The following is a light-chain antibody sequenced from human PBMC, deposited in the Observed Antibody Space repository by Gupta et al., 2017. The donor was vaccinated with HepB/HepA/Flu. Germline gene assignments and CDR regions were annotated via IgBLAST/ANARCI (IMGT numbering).Light chain of an antibody. CDR2: ENN. CDR3: GTWDSSLSAVV. V-gene: IGLV1-51*02. Sequence: QSVLTQPPSVSTAPGQKVTISCSGSSSNIGNNYVSWYQQLPGTAPKLLIYENNKRPAGIPDRFSGSKSATSATLSITGLQTGDEADYYCGTWDSSLSAVVFGGGTKLTVL. CDR1: SSNIGNNY. J-gene: IGLJ2*01.